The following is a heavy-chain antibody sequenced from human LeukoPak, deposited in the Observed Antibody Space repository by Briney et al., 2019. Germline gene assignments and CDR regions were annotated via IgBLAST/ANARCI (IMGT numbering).Heavy chain of an antibody. J-gene: IGHJ4*02. D-gene: IGHD4-17*01. V-gene: IGHV4-34*01. CDR1: GGSFSGYY. CDR3: ARGQGTVTTH. CDR2: INHSGSA. Sequence: SETLSLTCAVSGGSFSGYYWTWIRQPPGKGLEWIGEINHSGSANYNPSLKSRVTISLDTSKDQFSLKLSSVTAADTAVYYCARGQGTVTTHWGQGTLVTVSS.